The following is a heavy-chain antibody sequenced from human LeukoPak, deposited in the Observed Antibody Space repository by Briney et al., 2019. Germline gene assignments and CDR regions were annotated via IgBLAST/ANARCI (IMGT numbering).Heavy chain of an antibody. J-gene: IGHJ4*02. CDR2: ISSSSSTI. V-gene: IGHV3-48*04. Sequence: GGSLRLSCAASGFTFSSYSMNWVRQAPGKGLEWVSYISSSSSTIYYADSVKGRFTISRDNAKNSLYLQMNSLRAEDTALYYCAKGQGGYSYGTLDYWGQGTLVTVSS. D-gene: IGHD5-18*01. CDR1: GFTFSSYS. CDR3: AKGQGGYSYGTLDY.